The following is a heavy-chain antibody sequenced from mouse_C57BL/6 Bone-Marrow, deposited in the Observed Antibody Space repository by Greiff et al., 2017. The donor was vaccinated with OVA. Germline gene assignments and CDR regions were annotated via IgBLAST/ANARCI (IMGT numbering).Heavy chain of an antibody. Sequence: QVQLQQPGAELVKPGASVKMSCKASGYTFSSYWITWVKQRPGQGLEWIGDIYPGSGSTNYNEKFKSKATLTVDTSSSTAYMQLSSLTSEDSAVYYCARFGETWGYYFDYWGQGTTLTVSS. CDR3: ARFGETWGYYFDY. CDR1: GYTFSSYW. CDR2: IYPGSGST. V-gene: IGHV1-55*01. J-gene: IGHJ2*01.